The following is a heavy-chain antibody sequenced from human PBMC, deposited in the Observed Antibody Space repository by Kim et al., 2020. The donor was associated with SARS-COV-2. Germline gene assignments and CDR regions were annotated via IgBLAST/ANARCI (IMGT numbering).Heavy chain of an antibody. CDR1: GFTFSSYG. D-gene: IGHD1-1*01. Sequence: GSLRLSCADSGFTFSSYGMHWVRQAPGKGLEWVAVISYDGSNKYYADSVKGRFTITRDNSKNTLYLQMNSLRAEDTDVYYCANGLAGDYWGQGTLVTVS. J-gene: IGHJ4*02. CDR3: ANGLAGDY. CDR2: ISYDGSNK. V-gene: IGHV3-30*18.